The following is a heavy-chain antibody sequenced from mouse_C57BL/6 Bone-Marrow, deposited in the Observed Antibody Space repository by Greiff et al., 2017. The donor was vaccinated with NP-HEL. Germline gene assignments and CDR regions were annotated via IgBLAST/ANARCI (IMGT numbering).Heavy chain of an antibody. Sequence: EVQLVESGPGLAKPSQTLSLTCSVTGYSITSDYWNWIRKFPGNKLEYMGYISYSGSTYYNPSLKSRISITRDTSKNQYYLQLNSVTTEDTATYYCARCKITTVVAGDWYFDVWGTGTTVTVSS. J-gene: IGHJ1*03. CDR3: ARCKITTVVAGDWYFDV. V-gene: IGHV3-8*01. D-gene: IGHD1-1*01. CDR1: GYSITSDY. CDR2: ISYSGST.